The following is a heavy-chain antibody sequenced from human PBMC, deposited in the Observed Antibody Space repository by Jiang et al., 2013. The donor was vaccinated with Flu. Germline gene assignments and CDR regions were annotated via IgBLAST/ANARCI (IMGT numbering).Heavy chain of an antibody. CDR2: TRNKANSYTT. CDR3: ARVAAAGTGY. V-gene: IGHV3-72*01. Sequence: VQLVESGGGLVQPGGSLRLSCAASGFTFSDHYMDWVRQAPGKGLEWVGRTRNKANSYTTEYAASVKGRFTISRDDSKNSLYLQMNSLKTEDTAVYYCARVAAAGTGYWGQGTLVTVSS. J-gene: IGHJ4*02. CDR1: GFTFSDHY. D-gene: IGHD6-13*01.